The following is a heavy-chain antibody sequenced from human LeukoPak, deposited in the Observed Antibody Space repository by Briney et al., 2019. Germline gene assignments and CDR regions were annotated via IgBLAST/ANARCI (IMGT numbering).Heavy chain of an antibody. D-gene: IGHD6-13*01. V-gene: IGHV4-39*01. J-gene: IGHJ5*02. CDR3: ARHIGIAAAGHLNWFDP. CDR1: GGSISSSSYY. Sequence: SETLSLTCTVSGGSISSSSYYWGWIRQPPGKGLEWIGSIYYSGSTYYNPSLKSRVTMSVDTSKNQFSLKLSSVTAADTAVYYCARHIGIAAAGHLNWFDPWGQGTLVTVSS. CDR2: IYYSGST.